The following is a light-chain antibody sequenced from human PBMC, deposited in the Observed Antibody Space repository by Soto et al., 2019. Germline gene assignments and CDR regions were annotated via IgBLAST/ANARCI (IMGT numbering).Light chain of an antibody. CDR1: TGPVTTSHY. CDR3: VLSYGGAHVV. Sequence: QAVVTQEPSLTVSPGGTVTLTCASSTGPVTTSHYPNWFQQKPGQPPRSLIYSTTNTHSWTPARFSGSLLGGKAALTLSGVLRGEEGNYHSVLSYGGAHVVFGGGTKLPVL. CDR2: STT. V-gene: IGLV7-43*01. J-gene: IGLJ2*01.